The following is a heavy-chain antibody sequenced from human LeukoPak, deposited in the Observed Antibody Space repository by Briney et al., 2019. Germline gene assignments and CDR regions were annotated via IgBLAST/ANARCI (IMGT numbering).Heavy chain of an antibody. CDR3: ARSGGSSSLGY. D-gene: IGHD6-6*01. CDR1: GFTFSSYW. V-gene: IGHV3-74*01. J-gene: IGHJ4*02. Sequence: QSGGSLRLSCAASGFTFSSYWMHWVRQAPGKGLVWVSHINTDGSSTTYADSVKGRLTISRDNAQNTLYLQMDSLRAEDTAVYYCARSGGSSSLGYWGQGTLVTVSS. CDR2: INTDGSST.